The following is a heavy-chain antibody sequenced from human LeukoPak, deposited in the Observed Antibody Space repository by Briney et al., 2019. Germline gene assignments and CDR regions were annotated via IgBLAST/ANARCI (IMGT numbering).Heavy chain of an antibody. V-gene: IGHV4-39*01. CDR2: IYYSGST. CDR3: AKTYYYDSSGSSEYFQH. D-gene: IGHD3-22*01. CDR1: GGSISSSSYY. J-gene: IGHJ1*01. Sequence: SETLSLTCTVSGGSISSSSYYWGWIRQPPGKGLEWIGSIYYSGSTYYNPSLKSRVTISVDTSKNQFSLKLSSVTAADTAVYYCAKTYYYDSSGSSEYFQHWGQGTLVTVSS.